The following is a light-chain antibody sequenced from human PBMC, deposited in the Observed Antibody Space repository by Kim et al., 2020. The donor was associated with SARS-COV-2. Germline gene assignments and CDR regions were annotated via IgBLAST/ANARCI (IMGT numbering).Light chain of an antibody. CDR1: SPNSGKRR. Sequence: GEKVTISCCGSSPNSGKRRVSWYQQLPGTAPKYLIYDNDERRPGIPDRFSGSKSGTSATLGITGLQTGDEADYYCGTWDDSLSAWVFGGGTKVTVL. J-gene: IGLJ3*02. V-gene: IGLV1-51*01. CDR3: GTWDDSLSAWV. CDR2: DND.